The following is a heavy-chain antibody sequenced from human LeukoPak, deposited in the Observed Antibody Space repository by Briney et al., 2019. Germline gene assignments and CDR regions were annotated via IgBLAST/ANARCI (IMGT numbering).Heavy chain of an antibody. J-gene: IGHJ4*02. V-gene: IGHV1-69*05. D-gene: IGHD2-2*01. CDR1: GGTFSSYA. CDR3: AKGGEYGVVPAAQYDY. Sequence: SVKVSCKASGGTFSSYAISWVRQAPGQGLERMGGIIPIFGTANYAQKFQGRVTITTDESTSTAYMELSSLRSEDTAVYYCAKGGEYGVVPAAQYDYWGQGTLVTVSS. CDR2: IIPIFGTA.